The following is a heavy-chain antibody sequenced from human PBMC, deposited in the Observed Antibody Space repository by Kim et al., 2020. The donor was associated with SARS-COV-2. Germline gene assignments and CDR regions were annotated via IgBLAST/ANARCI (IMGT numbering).Heavy chain of an antibody. V-gene: IGHV3-30*03. CDR2: ISYDGGNE. CDR3: ARDLTGTAVLDY. D-gene: IGHD1-20*01. Sequence: GGSLRLSCVASGFTFSTSAMQWVRQAPGRGLEWVAGISYDGGNEHYADSMKARFTISRDNSKSRMYLQMNSLGAEDTAVYYCARDLTGTAVLDYWGQGTLVTVSS. J-gene: IGHJ4*02. CDR1: GFTFSTSA.